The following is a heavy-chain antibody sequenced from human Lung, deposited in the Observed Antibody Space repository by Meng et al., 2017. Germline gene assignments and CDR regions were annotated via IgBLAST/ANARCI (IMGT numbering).Heavy chain of an antibody. CDR3: GRGTRVSCTSVICYTFDF. J-gene: IGHJ4*02. CDR2: TAATDGGT. D-gene: IGHD2-8*01. CDR1: GFTFSNYA. Sequence: EVQLLESGGGLVKPGGSGRLSGAASGFTFSNYAMSWVRQAPRKGLEWVSATAATDGGTYHAASVRGRFTISRDNSKNTLSLQMNSLRADDTTIYYCGRGTRVSCTSVICYTFDFWGQGTLVTVSS. V-gene: IGHV3-23*01.